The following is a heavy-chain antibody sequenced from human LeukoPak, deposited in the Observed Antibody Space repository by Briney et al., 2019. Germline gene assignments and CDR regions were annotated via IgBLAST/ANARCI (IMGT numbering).Heavy chain of an antibody. V-gene: IGHV3-53*01. J-gene: IGHJ6*03. CDR2: IYSGGST. D-gene: IGHD3-10*01. CDR3: ARDYGSGRYYYYYYMDV. CDR1: GFTVSSNY. Sequence: PGGSLRLSCAASGFTVSSNYMSWVRQAPGKGLEWVSFIYSGGSTYYADSVKGRFTISRDNAKNSLYLQMNSLRAEDTAVYYCARDYGSGRYYYYYYMDVWGKGTTVTVSS.